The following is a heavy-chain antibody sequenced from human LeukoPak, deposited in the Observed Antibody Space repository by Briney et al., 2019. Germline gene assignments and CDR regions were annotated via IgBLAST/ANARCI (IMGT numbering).Heavy chain of an antibody. Sequence: ASVKVSCKASGYTFTSYYMHWVRQAPGQGLEWMGIINPSGGSTSYAQKFQGRVTMTRDTSTSTVYMELSSLRSEDTAVYYCARDQIAYCGGDCYNDYWGQGTLVTVSS. D-gene: IGHD2-21*01. J-gene: IGHJ4*02. CDR3: ARDQIAYCGGDCYNDY. CDR2: INPSGGST. CDR1: GYTFTSYY. V-gene: IGHV1-46*01.